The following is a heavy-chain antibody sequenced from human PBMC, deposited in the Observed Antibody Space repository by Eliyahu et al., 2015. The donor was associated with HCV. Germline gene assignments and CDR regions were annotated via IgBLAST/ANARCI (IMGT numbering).Heavy chain of an antibody. D-gene: IGHD3-10*01. Sequence: EVQLVESGGGLVQPGGSLRLSCTASGFXFSNFWLGWVRQAPGKGLQWVANIKRDGSEEHYVDSLKGRFTISRDNAKNSLYLQMNSLRAEDTAVYYCAKYGSGRGYDYDAWGQGTMVTVSS. V-gene: IGHV3-7*01. CDR3: AKYGSGRGYDYDA. J-gene: IGHJ3*01. CDR1: GFXFSNFW. CDR2: IKRDGSEE.